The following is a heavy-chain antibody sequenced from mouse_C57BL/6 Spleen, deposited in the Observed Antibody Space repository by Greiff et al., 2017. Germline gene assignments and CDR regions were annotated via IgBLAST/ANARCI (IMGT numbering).Heavy chain of an antibody. V-gene: IGHV5-15*01. CDR3: ARNYDYDWEAMDY. CDR2: ISNLAYSI. D-gene: IGHD2-4*01. CDR1: GFTFSDYG. J-gene: IGHJ4*01. Sequence: EVKLMESGGGLVQPGGSLKLSCAASGFTFSDYGMAWVRQAPRKGPEWVAFISNLAYSIYYADTVTGRFTISRENAKNTLYLEMSSLMSEDTAMYYCARNYDYDWEAMDYWGQGTSVTVSS.